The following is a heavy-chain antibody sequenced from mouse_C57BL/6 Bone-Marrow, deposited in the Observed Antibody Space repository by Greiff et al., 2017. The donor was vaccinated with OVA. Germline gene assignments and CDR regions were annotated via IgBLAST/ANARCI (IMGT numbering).Heavy chain of an antibody. V-gene: IGHV2-5*01. CDR1: GFSLTSYG. CDR3: AKNGDYEGNFDY. D-gene: IGHD2-13*01. CDR2: IWRGGST. Sequence: QVQLQQSGPGLVQPSQSLSITCTVSGFSLTSYGVHWVRQSPGKGLEWLGVIWRGGSTDYNAAFMSRLSITTDNSKCQVFFKLNSLQADDTAIVYCAKNGDYEGNFDYWGQGTTLTVSA. J-gene: IGHJ2*01.